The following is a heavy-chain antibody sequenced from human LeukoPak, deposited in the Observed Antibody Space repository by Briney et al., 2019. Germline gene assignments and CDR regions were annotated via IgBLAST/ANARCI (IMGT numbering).Heavy chain of an antibody. D-gene: IGHD5-12*01. CDR3: ARDSSGYDYFDY. CDR1: GGTFSSYA. CDR2: IIPIFGTA. Sequence: SVKVSCKASGGTFSSYAISWVRQAPGQGLEWMGGIIPIFGTANYAQKSQGRVTITADESTSTAYMELSSLRSEDTAVYYCARDSSGYDYFDYWGQGTLVTVSS. J-gene: IGHJ4*02. V-gene: IGHV1-69*13.